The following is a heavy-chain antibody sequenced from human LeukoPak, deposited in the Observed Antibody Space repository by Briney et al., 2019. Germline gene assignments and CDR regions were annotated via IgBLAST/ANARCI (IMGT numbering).Heavy chain of an antibody. CDR2: ISWNSGSI. J-gene: IGHJ4*02. V-gene: IGHV3-9*01. Sequence: PGGSLRLSCAASGFTFDDYAMHWVRQAPGKGLEWVSGISWNSGSIGYAVSVKGRFTISRDNAKNSLYLQMNRLRAEDTASYYCAKGAYSSIHDWGQGTLVTVSS. CDR1: GFTFDDYA. CDR3: AKGAYSSIHD. D-gene: IGHD6-13*01.